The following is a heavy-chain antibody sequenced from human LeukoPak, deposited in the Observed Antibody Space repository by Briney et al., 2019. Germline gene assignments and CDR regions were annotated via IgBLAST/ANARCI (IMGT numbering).Heavy chain of an antibody. Sequence: SETLSLTCTVSGGSISSYYWSWIRQPAGKGLEWIGRIYTSGSTNYNPSLKSRVTMSVDTSKNQFSLKLSSVTAADTAVYYCARDVTIFGVVQGRNWFDPWGQGTLVTVSS. CDR2: IYTSGST. CDR1: GGSISSYY. J-gene: IGHJ5*02. D-gene: IGHD3-3*01. CDR3: ARDVTIFGVVQGRNWFDP. V-gene: IGHV4-4*07.